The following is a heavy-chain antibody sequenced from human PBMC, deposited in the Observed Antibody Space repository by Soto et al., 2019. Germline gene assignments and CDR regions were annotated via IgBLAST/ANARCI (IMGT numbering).Heavy chain of an antibody. V-gene: IGHV1-3*01. J-gene: IGHJ2*01. CDR2: LNPGNGNT. D-gene: IGHD2-21*01. CDR1: GYTFTNYA. CDR3: ARDQGIPYCGGDCYSDWYFDL. Sequence: QVQLVQSGAEVKEPGASVKVSCRASGYTFTNYAIHWVRQAPGQRLEWMGWLNPGNGNTKYPQKFHGRVTITRDTSASTAYMFLSSLRSEDTAVYYCARDQGIPYCGGDCYSDWYFDLWCRCTLVTVSS.